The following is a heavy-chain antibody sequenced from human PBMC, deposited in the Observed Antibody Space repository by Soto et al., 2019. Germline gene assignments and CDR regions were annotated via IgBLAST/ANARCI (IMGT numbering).Heavy chain of an antibody. CDR3: ARTCYYDSSGYFFDY. V-gene: IGHV4-34*01. D-gene: IGHD3-22*01. Sequence: SETLSLTCAVYGGSFSGYYWSWIRQPPGKGLEWIGEINHSGSTNYNPSLKSRVTISVDTSKNQFSLKLSSVTAADTAVYYCARTCYYDSSGYFFDYWGQGTLVTVS. CDR2: INHSGST. J-gene: IGHJ4*02. CDR1: GGSFSGYY.